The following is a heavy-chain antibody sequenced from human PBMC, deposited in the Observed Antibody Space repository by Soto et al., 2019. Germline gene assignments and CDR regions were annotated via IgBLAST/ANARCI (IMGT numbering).Heavy chain of an antibody. CDR1: GFTFSSYG. J-gene: IGHJ4*02. V-gene: IGHV3-33*01. CDR2: IWYDGSNK. D-gene: IGHD3-3*01. Sequence: ESGGGVVQPGRSLRLSCAASGFTFSSYGMHWVRQAPGKGLEWVAVIWYDGSNKYYADSVKGRFTISRDNSKNTLYLQMNSLRAEDTAVYYCARDVTDYDFWSGYYGYWGQGTLVTVSS. CDR3: ARDVTDYDFWSGYYGY.